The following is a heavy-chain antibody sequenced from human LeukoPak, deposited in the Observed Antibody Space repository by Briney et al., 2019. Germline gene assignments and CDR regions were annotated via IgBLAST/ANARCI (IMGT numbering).Heavy chain of an antibody. J-gene: IGHJ4*02. CDR1: GYTFTSYG. V-gene: IGHV1-18*01. CDR3: AVINSGSYLSDY. Sequence: ASVKVSCKASGYTFTSYGISWVRQAPGQGLEWMGWISACNGNTNYAQKLQGRVTMTTDTSTSTAYMELRSLRSDDTAVYYCAVINSGSYLSDYWGQGTLVTVSS. CDR2: ISACNGNT. D-gene: IGHD1-26*01.